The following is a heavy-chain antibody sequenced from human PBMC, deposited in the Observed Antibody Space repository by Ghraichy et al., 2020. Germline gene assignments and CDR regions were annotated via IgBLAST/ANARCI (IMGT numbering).Heavy chain of an antibody. CDR2: INTGNGNT. D-gene: IGHD3-16*01. J-gene: IGHJ4*02. V-gene: IGHV1-3*04. Sequence: MGWINTGNGNTKSSQKFQGRVIITRDTSASTAYMELSSLRSEDTGVYYCARGDHFDYWGQGTLVTVSS. CDR3: ARGDHFDY.